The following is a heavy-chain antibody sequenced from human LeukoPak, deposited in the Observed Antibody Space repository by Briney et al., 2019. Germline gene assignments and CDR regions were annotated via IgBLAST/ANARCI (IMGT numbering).Heavy chain of an antibody. Sequence: GGSLRLSCAASEFTFSNYGMTWVRQAPGKGLEWVSVINWNGANTGYADSVKGRFTISRDNAKNSLHLQMNSLRAEDTAFYYCARALYASSSWHTFDIWGQGTMVTVSS. V-gene: IGHV3-20*04. D-gene: IGHD6-13*01. J-gene: IGHJ3*02. CDR1: EFTFSNYG. CDR3: ARALYASSSWHTFDI. CDR2: INWNGANT.